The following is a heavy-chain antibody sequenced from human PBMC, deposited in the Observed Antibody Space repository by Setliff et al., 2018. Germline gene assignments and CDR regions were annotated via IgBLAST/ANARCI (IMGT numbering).Heavy chain of an antibody. D-gene: IGHD3-22*01. CDR2: VYRSGNT. J-gene: IGHJ4*02. CDR3: ARRGSGSYYDGADFLSFDF. Sequence: LSLTCGVSGFSISSGYYWGWIRQPPGKGLEWIGDVYRSGNTRFNPSLQSRLTLSVDMSADQFSLTLKSVTAADTAVYFCARRGSGSYYDGADFLSFDFWGQGAPVTVSS. V-gene: IGHV4-38-2*01. CDR1: GFSISSGYY.